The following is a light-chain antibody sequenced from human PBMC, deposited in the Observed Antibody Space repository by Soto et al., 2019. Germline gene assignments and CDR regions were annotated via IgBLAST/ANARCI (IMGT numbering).Light chain of an antibody. CDR3: SSYAGSSTLYV. CDR2: DVS. V-gene: IGLV2-14*01. CDR1: SSDVGGYNY. Sequence: QSVLTQPASVSGSPGQSITISCTGTSSDVGGYNYVSWYQQHPGKAPKLMIYDVSNRPSGVSNRFSGSKSGNTASLTISGLQAEEESDYYCSSYAGSSTLYVFGTGTKLNVL. J-gene: IGLJ1*01.